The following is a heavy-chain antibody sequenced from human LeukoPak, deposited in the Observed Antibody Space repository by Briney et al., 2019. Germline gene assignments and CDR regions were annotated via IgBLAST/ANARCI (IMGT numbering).Heavy chain of an antibody. Sequence: GKSLRLSCAASGFTFSSYGMNWVRQPPGKGLEWVAAISLDGSNEFYADSVKGRFTISRDNSKNTLFLQMNALRADDTAVYYCAKVTNFYFYYGMDVWGQETSVTVSS. J-gene: IGHJ6*02. CDR2: ISLDGSNE. CDR3: AKVTNFYFYYGMDV. V-gene: IGHV3-30*18. CDR1: GFTFSSYG.